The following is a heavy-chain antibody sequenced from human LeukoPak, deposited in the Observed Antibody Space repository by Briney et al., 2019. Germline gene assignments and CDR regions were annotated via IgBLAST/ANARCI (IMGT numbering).Heavy chain of an antibody. CDR1: GFTFSSYS. CDR2: ISSSSSYI. CDR3: ASAEVVAATTCFDY. D-gene: IGHD2-15*01. J-gene: IGHJ4*02. V-gene: IGHV3-21*01. Sequence: PGGSLRLSCAASGFTFSSYSMNWVRQAPGKGLEWVSSISSSSSYIYYADSVKGRFTISRDNAKNSLYLQMNSLRAEDTAVYYCASAEVVAATTCFDYWGQGTLVTVSS.